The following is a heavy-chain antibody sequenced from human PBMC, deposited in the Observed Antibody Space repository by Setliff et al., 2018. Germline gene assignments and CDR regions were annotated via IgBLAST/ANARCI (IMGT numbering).Heavy chain of an antibody. CDR1: GFTFSDHY. J-gene: IGHJ4*02. CDR3: ARGHTSDWKFDY. Sequence: PGGSLRLSCVTSGFTFSDHYLDWVRQAPGKGLEWVGRTKDKDKSYTTEYAASVQGRFTVSRDGSANSLFLHMNNLKTEDTAVYYCARGHTSDWKFDYWGPGTLVTVSS. D-gene: IGHD1-1*01. V-gene: IGHV3-72*01. CDR2: TKDKDKSYTT.